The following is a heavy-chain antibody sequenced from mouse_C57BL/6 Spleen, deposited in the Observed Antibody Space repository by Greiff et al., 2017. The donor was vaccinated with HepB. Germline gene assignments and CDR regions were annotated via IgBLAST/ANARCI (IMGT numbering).Heavy chain of an antibody. CDR2: IRSKSNNYAT. J-gene: IGHJ4*01. V-gene: IGHV10-1*01. D-gene: IGHD6-1*01. CDR1: GFRFNTYA. CDR3: VRQGASYAMDY. Sequence: EVQLVESGGGLVQPKGSFKLSCAASGFRFNTYAMNWVRQAPGKGLEWVARIRSKSNNYATYYADSVKDRFTISRDDSESMLYLQMNNLKTEDTAMYYCVRQGASYAMDYWGQGTSVTVSS.